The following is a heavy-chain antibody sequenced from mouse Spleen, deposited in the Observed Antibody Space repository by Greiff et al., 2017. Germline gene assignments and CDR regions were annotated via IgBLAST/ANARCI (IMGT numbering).Heavy chain of an antibody. CDR3: ARHEGGYDYDEGYFDY. J-gene: IGHJ2*01. CDR2: FYPGSGSI. CDR1: GYTFTEYT. V-gene: IGHV1-62-2*01. D-gene: IGHD2-4*01. Sequence: QVQLQQSGAELVKPGASVKLSCKASGYTFTEYTIHWVKQRSGQGLEWIGWFYPGSGSIKYNEKFKDKATLTADKSSSTVYMELSRLTSEDSAVYFCARHEGGYDYDEGYFDYWGQGTTLTVSS.